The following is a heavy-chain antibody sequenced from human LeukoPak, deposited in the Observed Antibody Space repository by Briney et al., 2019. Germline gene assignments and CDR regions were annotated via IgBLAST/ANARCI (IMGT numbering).Heavy chain of an antibody. Sequence: SETLSLTCTVSGGSISSNYWSWVRQPPGKGLEWIGYIHYSGRTNYNPSLKSRVTISVDTSKNQFSLKLSSVTAADAAVYYCATEVAPSDHYYYYGMDVWGQGTTVTVSS. CDR1: GGSISSNY. V-gene: IGHV4-59*01. CDR3: ATEVAPSDHYYYYGMDV. J-gene: IGHJ6*02. D-gene: IGHD5-12*01. CDR2: IHYSGRT.